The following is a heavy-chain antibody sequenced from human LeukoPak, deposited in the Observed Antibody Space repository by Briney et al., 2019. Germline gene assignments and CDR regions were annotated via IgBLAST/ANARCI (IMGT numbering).Heavy chain of an antibody. CDR1: GYTFTSYG. CDR3: ARGRQLVPNNWFDP. V-gene: IGHV1-18*01. D-gene: IGHD6-6*01. J-gene: IGHJ5*02. CDR2: ISAYNGNT. Sequence: ASVTVSCKASGYTFTSYGISWVRQAPGQGLEWMGWISAYNGNTNYARKLQGRVTMTTDTSTSTAYMELRSLRSDDTAVYYCARGRQLVPNNWFDPWGQGTLVTVSS.